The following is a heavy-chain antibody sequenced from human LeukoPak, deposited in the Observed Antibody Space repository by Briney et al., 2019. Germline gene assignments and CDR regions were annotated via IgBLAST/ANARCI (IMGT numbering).Heavy chain of an antibody. CDR2: INWNGGST. CDR1: GFTFDDFG. CDR3: ARGAPTYCIGGTCHSGDPFDI. D-gene: IGHD2-15*01. Sequence: GGSLRLSCAASGFTFDDFGVSWVRLAPGKGLEWVSGINWNGGSTGYADSVKGRFTISRDNAKNSLYLQTNSLRAEDTAFYYCARGAPTYCIGGTCHSGDPFDIWGQGTMVTVSS. V-gene: IGHV3-20*04. J-gene: IGHJ3*02.